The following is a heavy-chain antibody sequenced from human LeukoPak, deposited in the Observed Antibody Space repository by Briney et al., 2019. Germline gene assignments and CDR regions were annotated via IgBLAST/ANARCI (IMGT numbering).Heavy chain of an antibody. Sequence: QSSETLSLTCAVYGGSFSGYYWSWIRQPPGKGLEWIGGINHSGSTNYNPSLKSRVTISVDTSKNQFSLKLSSVTAADTAVYYCAKKWGNWFDPWGQGTLVTVSS. CDR1: GGSFSGYY. D-gene: IGHD1-26*01. CDR3: AKKWGNWFDP. J-gene: IGHJ5*02. V-gene: IGHV4-34*01. CDR2: INHSGST.